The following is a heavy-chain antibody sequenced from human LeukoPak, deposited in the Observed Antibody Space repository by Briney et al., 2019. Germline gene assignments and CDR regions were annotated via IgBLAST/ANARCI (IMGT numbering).Heavy chain of an antibody. CDR2: IIPIFGTP. V-gene: IGHV1-69*01. Sequence: ASVKVSCKASGGTFSRYAISWVRQAPGQGLEWMGGIIPIFGTPNYAQKFQGRVTITADESTSTAYMELSSLRSEDTAIYYCASRSSQNYYYYYMDVWGKGTTVTISS. J-gene: IGHJ6*03. CDR3: ASRSSQNYYYYYMDV. CDR1: GGTFSRYA.